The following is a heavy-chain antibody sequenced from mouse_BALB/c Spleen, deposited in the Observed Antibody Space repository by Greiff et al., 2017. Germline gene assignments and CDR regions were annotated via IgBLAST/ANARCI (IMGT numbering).Heavy chain of an antibody. CDR2: ISSGGSYT. J-gene: IGHJ3*01. D-gene: IGHD2-4*01. CDR1: GFTFSSYA. Sequence: EVKLQESGGGLVKPGGSLKLSCAASGFTFSSYAMSWVRQSPEKRLEWVAEISSGGSYTYYPDTVTGRFTISRDNAKNTLYLEMSSLRSEDTAMYYCANLRGWYYDYDDGFTYWGQGTLVTVSA. CDR3: ANLRGWYYDYDDGFTY. V-gene: IGHV5-9-4*01.